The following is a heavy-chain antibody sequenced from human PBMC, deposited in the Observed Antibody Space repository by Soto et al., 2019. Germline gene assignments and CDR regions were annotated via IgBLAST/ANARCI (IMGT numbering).Heavy chain of an antibody. V-gene: IGHV4-30-2*01. CDR3: AREGNLGRWIQPLDS. Sequence: LSLTCAASGGSISSGGYSWSWIRQPPGKGLEWIGYIYHSGSTYYSPSLKSRVTMSVDTSKNHFSLKLISVTTADTAVYFCAREGNLGRWIQPLDSWGQGTLVTVSS. D-gene: IGHD2-2*03. CDR2: IYHSGST. CDR1: GGSISSGGYS. J-gene: IGHJ4*02.